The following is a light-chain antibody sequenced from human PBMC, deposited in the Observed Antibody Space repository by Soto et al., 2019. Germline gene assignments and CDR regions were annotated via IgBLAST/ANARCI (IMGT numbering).Light chain of an antibody. Sequence: QSALTQPASVSGSPGQSITISCTGSSSDVGAYNFVAWYQQHPGKAPKLMIYDVSNRPSGLSDRFSGSKSGNTASLTISGLQAEDEADYYCSSYTRSTTLIFGGGTQLTVL. J-gene: IGLJ2*01. CDR2: DVS. CDR1: SSDVGAYNF. CDR3: SSYTRSTTLI. V-gene: IGLV2-14*01.